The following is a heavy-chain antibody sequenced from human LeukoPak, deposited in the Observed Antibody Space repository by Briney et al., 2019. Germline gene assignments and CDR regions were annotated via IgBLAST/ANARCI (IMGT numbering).Heavy chain of an antibody. CDR2: INWNGGST. Sequence: GGSLRLSCAASGFSFDDYGMSWVRQAPGKGLEWVSGINWNGGSTGYADSVKGRFTISRDNAKNSLYLQMNSLRAEDTALYYCARGRCSGGSCYNAFDIWGQGTMVTVSS. CDR3: ARGRCSGGSCYNAFDI. D-gene: IGHD2-15*01. V-gene: IGHV3-20*04. CDR1: GFSFDDYG. J-gene: IGHJ3*02.